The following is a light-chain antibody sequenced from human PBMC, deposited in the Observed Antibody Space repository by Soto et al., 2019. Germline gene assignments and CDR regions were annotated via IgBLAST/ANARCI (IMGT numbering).Light chain of an antibody. CDR1: QSLLHSNGYSY. V-gene: IGKV2-28*01. CDR2: LGS. CDR3: MQGLQSLYS. J-gene: IGKJ2*03. Sequence: EIVMPQSPLSLSVTPGEPASISCRSSQSLLHSNGYSYLDWYLQKPGQSQQLLIYLGSNRASGVPDRFSGSGSGTDFTLRISRVEAEDVGVYYCMQGLQSLYSFGQGTKLEIK.